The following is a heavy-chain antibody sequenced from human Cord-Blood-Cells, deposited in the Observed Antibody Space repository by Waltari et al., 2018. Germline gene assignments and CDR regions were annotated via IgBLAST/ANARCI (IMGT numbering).Heavy chain of an antibody. V-gene: IGHV3-30-3*01. CDR2: ISYDGSNK. D-gene: IGHD1-26*01. CDR1: GFPFSSYA. Sequence: QVQLVESGGGVVQPGRSLRLPCAASGFPFSSYALHWVRPAPGKGVEWVAVISYDGSNKYYADSVKGRFTISRDNSKNTLYLQMNSLRAEDTAVYYCASLGGSYLGGDYWGQGTLVTVSS. CDR3: ASLGGSYLGGDY. J-gene: IGHJ4*02.